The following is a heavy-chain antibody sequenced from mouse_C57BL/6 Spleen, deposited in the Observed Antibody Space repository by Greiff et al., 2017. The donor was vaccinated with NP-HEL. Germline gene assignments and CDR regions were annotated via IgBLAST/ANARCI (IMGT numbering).Heavy chain of an antibody. D-gene: IGHD4-1*01. V-gene: IGHV3-1*01. J-gene: IGHJ4*01. CDR3: ARELGYYAMDY. CDR1: GYSITSGYD. Sequence: EVKLVESGPGMVKPSQSLSLTCTVTGYSITSGYDWHWIRHFPGNKLEWMGYISYSGSTNYNPSLKSRISITHDTSKNHFFLKLNSVTTEDTATYYCARELGYYAMDYWGQGTSVTVSS. CDR2: ISYSGST.